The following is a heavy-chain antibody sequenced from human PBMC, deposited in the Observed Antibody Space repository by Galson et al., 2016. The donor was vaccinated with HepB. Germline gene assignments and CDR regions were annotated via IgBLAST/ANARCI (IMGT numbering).Heavy chain of an antibody. J-gene: IGHJ4*02. V-gene: IGHV3-13*01. Sequence: SLRLSCAASGFTFSSYDMHWVHQVTGKGLEWVSAIGAAGDTYYTDSVKGRFTISRENAKNSFYLQMNSLRAGDTAVYYCAALGPTLAWGQGTLVTVSS. CDR1: GFTFSSYD. CDR2: IGAAGDT. D-gene: IGHD1-26*01. CDR3: AALGPTLA.